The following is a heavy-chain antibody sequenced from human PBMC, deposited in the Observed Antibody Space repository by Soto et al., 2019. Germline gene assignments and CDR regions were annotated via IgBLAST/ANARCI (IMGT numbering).Heavy chain of an antibody. Sequence: QVQLVESGGGVVQPGRSLRLSCAASGFTFSSYAMHWVRQAPGKGLEWVAVISYDGSNKYYADSVKGRFTISRDNSKNTLYLQMNSLRAGDTAVYYCAREGIKSSGWYLDYYYGMDVWGQGTTVTVSS. V-gene: IGHV3-30-3*01. CDR2: ISYDGSNK. CDR3: AREGIKSSGWYLDYYYGMDV. CDR1: GFTFSSYA. J-gene: IGHJ6*02. D-gene: IGHD6-19*01.